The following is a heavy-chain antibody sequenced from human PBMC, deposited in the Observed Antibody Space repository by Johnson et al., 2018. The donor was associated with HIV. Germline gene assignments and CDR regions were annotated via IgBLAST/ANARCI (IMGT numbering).Heavy chain of an antibody. Sequence: QVQLVESGGGVVQPGRSLRLSCAASGFTFSSYGMHWVRQAPGKGLEWVAVISYDGSNKYYADSVKGRFTISRDNSKNTLYLQMNSLRAEDTAVYYCAREGGPYAFDIWGQGTMVTVSS. J-gene: IGHJ3*02. D-gene: IGHD1-26*01. CDR1: GFTFSSYG. V-gene: IGHV3-30*03. CDR2: ISYDGSNK. CDR3: AREGGPYAFDI.